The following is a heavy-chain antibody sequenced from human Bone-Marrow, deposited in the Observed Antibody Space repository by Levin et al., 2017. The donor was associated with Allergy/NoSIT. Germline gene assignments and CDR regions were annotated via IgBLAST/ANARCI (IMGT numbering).Heavy chain of an antibody. V-gene: IGHV3-33*01. Sequence: PGGSLRLSCAASGFTFSSYGMHWVRQAPGKGLEWVSVIWYDGSNKYYADSVKGRFTISRDNSKNTLYLQMNSLRAEDTAVYYCARNSIAMADASEFDYWGQGTLVTVSS. CDR1: GFTFSSYG. D-gene: IGHD6-19*01. J-gene: IGHJ4*02. CDR3: ARNSIAMADASEFDY. CDR2: IWYDGSNK.